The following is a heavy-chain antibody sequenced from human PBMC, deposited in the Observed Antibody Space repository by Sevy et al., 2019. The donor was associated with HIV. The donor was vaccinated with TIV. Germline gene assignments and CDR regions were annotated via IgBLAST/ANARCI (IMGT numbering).Heavy chain of an antibody. CDR1: GGSISSYF. D-gene: IGHD3-22*01. V-gene: IGHV4-59*01. CDR2: IYYRGST. J-gene: IGHJ5*02. CDR3: ARGKEYYYDSSGYYHNWFDP. Sequence: SETLSLTCTVSGGSISSYFWGWIRQPPGKGLEWIGYIYYRGSTNYNPSLKSRVTISVDTSKNQFSLKLSSVTAADTAVYYCARGKEYYYDSSGYYHNWFDPWGQGTLVTVSS.